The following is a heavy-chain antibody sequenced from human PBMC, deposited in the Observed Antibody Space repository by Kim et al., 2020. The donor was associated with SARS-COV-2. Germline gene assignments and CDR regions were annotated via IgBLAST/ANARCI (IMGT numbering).Heavy chain of an antibody. V-gene: IGHV3-13*04. J-gene: IGHJ6*02. CDR2: IGTGGDT. CDR1: GFTFSSYD. Sequence: GGSLRLSCAASGFTFSSYDMHWVRQGTGKGLEWVSTIGTGGDTYYPGSVKGRFTISRENTKNSLYLQMNSLRDGDTAVYYCAREDKNYGVDVWGQGTTVTVSS. CDR3: AREDKNYGVDV.